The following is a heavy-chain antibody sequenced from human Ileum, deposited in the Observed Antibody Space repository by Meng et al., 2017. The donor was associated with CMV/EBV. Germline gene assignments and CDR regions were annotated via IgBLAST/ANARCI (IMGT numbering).Heavy chain of an antibody. CDR3: ARDAVPAAPNWFDL. CDR1: GFTFSSSQ. D-gene: IGHD2-2*01. Sequence: GGSLRLSCAASGFTFSSSQMSWVRQAPGKGLEWISYISSDGITIYYADSVKGRFTISKDNAENSLYLQMNSLTAEDTGVYFCARDAVPAAPNWFDLWGRGTLVTVSS. CDR2: ISSDGITI. J-gene: IGHJ5*02. V-gene: IGHV3-48*03.